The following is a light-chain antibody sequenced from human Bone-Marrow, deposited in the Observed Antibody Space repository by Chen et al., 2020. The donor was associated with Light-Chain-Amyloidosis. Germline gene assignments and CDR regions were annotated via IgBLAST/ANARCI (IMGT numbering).Light chain of an antibody. CDR2: EVS. V-gene: IGLV2-23*02. CDR3: CSYAGSPWV. Sequence: QSALTQPASVSGSPGQSLTISCTGTSSDVGNYKFVSWYQQHPGKAPKLMLFEVSERPSGVSNRFSGSKSGNTASLTISGLQAEDEADYYCCSYAGSPWVFGGGTKLTVL. CDR1: SSDVGNYKF. J-gene: IGLJ3*02.